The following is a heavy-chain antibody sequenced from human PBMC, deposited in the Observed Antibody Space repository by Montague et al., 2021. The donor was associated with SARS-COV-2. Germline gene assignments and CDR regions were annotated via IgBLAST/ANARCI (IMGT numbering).Heavy chain of an antibody. CDR2: ISSSRRYI. V-gene: IGHV3-21*01. J-gene: IGHJ4*02. Sequence: YRSLSCAASGFTTSGYGMNWVRQAPGKGLEWVSSISSSRRYIYYADSVKGRFTISRDDAKNSLYLQMNSLRAEDTAVYYCSSSTGGTGWLVLWGQGTLVTVSS. CDR3: SSSTGGTGWLVL. D-gene: IGHD6-19*01. CDR1: GFTTSGYG.